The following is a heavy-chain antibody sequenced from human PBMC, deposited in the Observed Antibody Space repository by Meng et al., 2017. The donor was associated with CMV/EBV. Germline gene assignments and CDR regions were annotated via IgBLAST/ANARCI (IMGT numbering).Heavy chain of an antibody. Sequence: SLKISCAASGFTFDDYGMSWVRQAPGKGLEWVSYISSSGSTIYYADSVKGRFTISRDNAKNSLYLQINSLRAEDTAVYYCARDRGKKYQLLDDYYYYGMDVWGQETTVTVSS. D-gene: IGHD2-2*01. CDR2: ISSSGSTI. CDR1: GFTFDDYG. CDR3: ARDRGKKYQLLDDYYYYGMDV. V-gene: IGHV3-11*04. J-gene: IGHJ6*02.